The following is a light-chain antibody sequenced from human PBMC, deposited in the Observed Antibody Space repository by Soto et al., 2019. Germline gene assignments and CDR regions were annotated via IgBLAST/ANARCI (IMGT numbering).Light chain of an antibody. CDR2: ENN. Sequence: QSVLTQPPSVSAAPGQSVTISCSGSSSNIGSDYVSWYQQLPGTAPKLLIYENNKRPSGIPDRFSGSKSGTSATLGITGLQTGDEADYYCAAWDKSLSGVVFGGGTQLTVL. J-gene: IGLJ2*01. CDR1: SSNIGSDY. CDR3: AAWDKSLSGVV. V-gene: IGLV1-51*02.